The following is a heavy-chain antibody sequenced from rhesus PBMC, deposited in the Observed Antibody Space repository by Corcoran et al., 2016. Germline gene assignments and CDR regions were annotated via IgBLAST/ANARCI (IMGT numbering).Heavy chain of an antibody. Sequence: QVPLKESGPALVNPTQTLTLTCTFSGFSLSTGGLGVGWIRQPSRKTLEWLAHIYWDDDKRYSTSLKSRLTISKDTSKNQVVLTLTNMDPMDTATYYCARRRIVGTIYSHFDYWGQGVLVTVSS. CDR1: GFSLSTGGLG. J-gene: IGHJ4*01. D-gene: IGHD1-44*01. CDR3: ARRRIVGTIYSHFDY. CDR2: IYWDDDK. V-gene: IGHV2-1*01.